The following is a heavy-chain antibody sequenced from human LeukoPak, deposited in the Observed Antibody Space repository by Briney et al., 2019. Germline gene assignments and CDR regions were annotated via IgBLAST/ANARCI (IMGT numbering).Heavy chain of an antibody. D-gene: IGHD2-2*01. CDR1: GFTFSSYA. V-gene: IGHV3-23*01. J-gene: IGHJ4*02. Sequence: GGSLRLSCAASGFTFSSYAMSWVRQAPGKGLEWVSAISGSGGSTYYADSVKGRFTISRDNSKNTLYLQMNSLRAEDTAVYYCATDLHVVVVPAAPYFDYCGQGTLVTVSS. CDR2: ISGSGGST. CDR3: ATDLHVVVVPAAPYFDY.